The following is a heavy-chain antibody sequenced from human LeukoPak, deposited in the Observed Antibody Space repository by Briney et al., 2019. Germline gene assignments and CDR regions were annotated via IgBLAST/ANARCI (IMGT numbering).Heavy chain of an antibody. V-gene: IGHV3-30*18. CDR3: AQGNARRGSSGYDILDY. CDR1: GFTFSSYG. Sequence: PGGSLRLSCAASGFTFSSYGMHWVRQAPGKGLEWVAVISYDGSNKYYADSVKGRFTISRDNSKNTLYLQMNSLRAEDTAVHYCAQGNARRGSSGYDILDYWGQGTLVTVSS. D-gene: IGHD5-12*01. J-gene: IGHJ4*02. CDR2: ISYDGSNK.